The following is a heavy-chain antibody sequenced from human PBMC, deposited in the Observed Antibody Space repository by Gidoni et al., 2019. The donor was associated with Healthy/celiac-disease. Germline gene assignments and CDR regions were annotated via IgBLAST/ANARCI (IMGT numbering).Heavy chain of an antibody. CDR1: GFTFSSYA. CDR3: AKARGGYDARGGWLDP. V-gene: IGHV3-23*04. Sequence: EVQLVESGGGLVQPGGSLRLSCAASGFTFSSYAMSWVRQAPGQGLDWVSAISGIGGSTYYADSVKGRFTISRDNSKNTLYLQMNSLRAEDTAVYYCAKARGGYDARGGWLDPWGQGTLVTVSS. J-gene: IGHJ5*02. CDR2: ISGIGGST. D-gene: IGHD1-1*01.